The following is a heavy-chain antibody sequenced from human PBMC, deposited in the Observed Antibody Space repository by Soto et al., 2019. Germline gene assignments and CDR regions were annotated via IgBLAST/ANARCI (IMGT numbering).Heavy chain of an antibody. CDR2: IYHSGIT. J-gene: IGHJ5*02. D-gene: IGHD4-4*01. CDR3: VRDRRRSNSVIDP. V-gene: IGHV4-4*02. CDR1: GDSISSSNW. Sequence: QVQLQESGPGLVRPSETLSLSCAVSGDSISSSNWWSWVRQPPGKGLQWIGDIYHSGITNDTPSLRGRGTISVQKSKNQFSLRLNSVTAADTAIYYCVRDRRRSNSVIDPWGQGTLVTVS.